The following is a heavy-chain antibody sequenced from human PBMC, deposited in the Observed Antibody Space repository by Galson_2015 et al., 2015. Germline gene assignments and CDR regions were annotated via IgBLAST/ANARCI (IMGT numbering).Heavy chain of an antibody. D-gene: IGHD3-3*01. CDR2: ISGSGGST. V-gene: IGHV3-23*01. CDR3: AKTPVPVFGVAPPDY. J-gene: IGHJ4*02. CDR1: GFTFSSYA. Sequence: SLRLSCAASGFTFSSYAMSWVRQAPGKGLEWVSAISGSGGSTYYADSVKGRFTISRDNSKNTLYLQMNSLRAEGTAVYYCAKTPVPVFGVAPPDYWGQGTLVTVSS.